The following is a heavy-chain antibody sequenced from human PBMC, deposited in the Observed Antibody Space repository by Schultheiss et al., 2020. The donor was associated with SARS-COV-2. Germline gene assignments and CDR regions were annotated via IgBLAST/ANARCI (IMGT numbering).Heavy chain of an antibody. J-gene: IGHJ4*02. CDR1: GFTFSNAW. CDR2: IKSKTDGGTT. CDR3: ARATGGSSPLDY. V-gene: IGHV3-15*07. Sequence: GESLKISCAASGFTFSNAWMNWVRQAPGKGLEWVGRIKSKTDGGTTDYAAPVKGRFTISRDDSKNTLYLQMNSLRAEDTAVYYCARATGGSSPLDYWGQGTLVTVSS. D-gene: IGHD4-23*01.